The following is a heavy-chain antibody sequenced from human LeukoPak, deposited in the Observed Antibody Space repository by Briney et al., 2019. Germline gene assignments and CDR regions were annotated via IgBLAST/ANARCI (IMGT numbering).Heavy chain of an antibody. CDR1: GGTLSSYA. V-gene: IGHV1-69*05. Sequence: SVKVSCKASGGTLSSYAISWVRQAPGQGLEWMGGIIPIFGTANYAQKFQGRVTITTDESTSTAYMELSSLRSEDTAVYYCARPSTLRFLEWLLGDGYYYMDVWGKGTTVTVSS. D-gene: IGHD3-3*01. CDR3: ARPSTLRFLEWLLGDGYYYMDV. CDR2: IIPIFGTA. J-gene: IGHJ6*03.